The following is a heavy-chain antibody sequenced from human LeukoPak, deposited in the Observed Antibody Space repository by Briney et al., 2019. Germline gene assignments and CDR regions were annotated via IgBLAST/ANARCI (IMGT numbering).Heavy chain of an antibody. D-gene: IGHD6-19*01. CDR1: SGSISSYY. CDR2: IYYSGST. Sequence: SETLSLTCTVSSGSISSYYWSWIRQPPGKGLEWIGYIYYSGSTNYNPSLKSRVTISVDTSKNQFSLKLSSVTAADTAVYYCARVDSSGWYYFDYWGQGTLVTVSS. J-gene: IGHJ4*02. CDR3: ARVDSSGWYYFDY. V-gene: IGHV4-59*01.